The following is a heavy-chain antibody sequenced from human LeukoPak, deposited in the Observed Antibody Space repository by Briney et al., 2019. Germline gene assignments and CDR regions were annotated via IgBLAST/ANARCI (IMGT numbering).Heavy chain of an antibody. CDR2: MNPNSGNT. V-gene: IGHV1-8*01. CDR1: GYTFTSYD. CDR3: ARGFYSRSWSNWFDL. D-gene: IGHD6-13*01. J-gene: IGHJ5*02. Sequence: GASVKVSCKASGYTFTSYDINWVRQATGQGLEWMGWMNPNSGNTGYAQRFQGRVTMTRNTSISTAYMELSSLRSEDTAVFYCARGFYSRSWSNWFDLWGQGTLVTVSS.